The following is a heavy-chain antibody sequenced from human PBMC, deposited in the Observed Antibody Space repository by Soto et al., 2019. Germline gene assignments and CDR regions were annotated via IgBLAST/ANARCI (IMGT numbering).Heavy chain of an antibody. CDR2: INTRGSPI. V-gene: IGHV3-48*01. CDR1: GFTLSSYN. J-gene: IGHJ4*02. D-gene: IGHD6-13*01. CDR3: AGAGQQLDH. Sequence: GGSLRLSCAASGFTLSSYNMSWVRQAPGKGLEWVAHINTRGSPIYYADSVKGRFIISRDIAKNSLYLQMSSLRVEDTAVYYCAGAGQQLDHWGQGTLVTVSS.